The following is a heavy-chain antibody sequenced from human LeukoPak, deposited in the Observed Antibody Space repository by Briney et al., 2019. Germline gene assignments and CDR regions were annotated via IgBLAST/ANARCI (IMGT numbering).Heavy chain of an antibody. D-gene: IGHD3-10*01. V-gene: IGHV4-4*02. Sequence: SETLSLTCAVSGGSISSSNWWSWVRQPPGKGLEWIGEIYHSGSTNYNPSLKSRVTISVDKSKNQFSLNLSSVTAADTAVYYCAGSMFRGPYNWFDPWGQGTLVIVSS. CDR1: GGSISSSNW. CDR3: AGSMFRGPYNWFDP. J-gene: IGHJ5*02. CDR2: IYHSGST.